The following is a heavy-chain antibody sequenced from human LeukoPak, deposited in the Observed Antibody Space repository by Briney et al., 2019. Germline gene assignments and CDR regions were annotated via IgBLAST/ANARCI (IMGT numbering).Heavy chain of an antibody. D-gene: IGHD3-10*01. CDR1: GFTFDDYA. CDR2: ISWNSGSI. Sequence: GGSLRLSCAASGFTFDDYAMHWVRQAPGKGLEWVSGISWNSGSIGYADSVKGRFTISRDNAKNTLYLQMNSLRAEDTAVYYCARASLWFGEISFDYWGQGTLVTVSS. CDR3: ARASLWFGEISFDY. J-gene: IGHJ4*02. V-gene: IGHV3-9*01.